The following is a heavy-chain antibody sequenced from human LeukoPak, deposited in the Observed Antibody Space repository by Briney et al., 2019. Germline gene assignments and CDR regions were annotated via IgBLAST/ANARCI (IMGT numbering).Heavy chain of an antibody. CDR1: GGSISSSSYY. J-gene: IGHJ4*02. CDR2: IYCSGST. D-gene: IGHD5-12*01. CDR3: ATWGVATNYFDY. Sequence: SETLSLTCTVSGGSISSSSYYWGWIRQPPGKGPEWIGSIYCSGSTYYNPSLKGRVTISVDTSKNQFSLKLSSVTAADTAVYYCATWGVATNYFDYWGQGTLVTVSS. V-gene: IGHV4-39*01.